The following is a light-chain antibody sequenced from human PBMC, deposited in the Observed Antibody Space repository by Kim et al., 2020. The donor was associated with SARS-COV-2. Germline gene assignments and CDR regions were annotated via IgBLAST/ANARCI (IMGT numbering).Light chain of an antibody. CDR1: QSVSTTY. V-gene: IGKV3-20*01. J-gene: IGKJ4*01. CDR2: YTS. Sequence: EIVLTQFPGTLSMSPGERATLSCRASQSVSTTYLAWYQQKAGQAPRLLIYYTSTRATGVPDRFSGGGSGTNFTLTINRLEPEDFALYYCQQSGREPRTFGGGTKVDIK. CDR3: QQSGREPRT.